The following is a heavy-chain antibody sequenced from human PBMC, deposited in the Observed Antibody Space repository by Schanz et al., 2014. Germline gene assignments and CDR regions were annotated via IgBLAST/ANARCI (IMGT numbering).Heavy chain of an antibody. Sequence: QVQLVQSGAEVKKPGSSMKVSCKASGGTFSTYPINWLRQAPGQGLEWMGRIIPILGIATYAQKFQGRLTITADKSTSTAYMELSSLRSEDTAVYYCASSGAGYSSSWDFDYWGQGTLVTVSS. CDR3: ASSGAGYSSSWDFDY. V-gene: IGHV1-69*02. D-gene: IGHD6-13*01. CDR2: IIPILGIA. CDR1: GGTFSTYP. J-gene: IGHJ4*02.